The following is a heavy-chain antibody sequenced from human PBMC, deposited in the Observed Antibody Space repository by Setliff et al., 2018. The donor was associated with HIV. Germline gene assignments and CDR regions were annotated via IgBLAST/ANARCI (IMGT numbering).Heavy chain of an antibody. V-gene: IGHV4-34*01. J-gene: IGHJ1*01. CDR3: ARGGPRVGAFEYFQH. Sequence: PSGTLSLTCAVYGGPFSGYYWSWIRQPPGKGLEWIGEINHSGSTNYNPSLKSRVTISLDTSKNQFSLKLSSVTAADTAVYYCARGGPRVGAFEYFQHWGQGTLVTVSS. CDR1: GGPFSGYY. D-gene: IGHD3-10*01. CDR2: INHSGST.